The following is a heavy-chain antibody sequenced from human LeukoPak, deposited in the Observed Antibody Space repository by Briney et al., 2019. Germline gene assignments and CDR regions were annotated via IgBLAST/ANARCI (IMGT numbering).Heavy chain of an antibody. J-gene: IGHJ5*02. CDR1: GYTFTGYY. CDR3: AKPGDSGNLA. D-gene: IGHD1-26*01. CDR2: INPNSGGT. Sequence: ASVNVSCKASGYTFTGYYMHWVRQAPGQGLEWMGWINPNSGGTNYAQDFHGRVTMTRDTSISTAYMELSRLRSDDTAVYYCAKPGDSGNLAWGQGTLVTVSS. V-gene: IGHV1-2*02.